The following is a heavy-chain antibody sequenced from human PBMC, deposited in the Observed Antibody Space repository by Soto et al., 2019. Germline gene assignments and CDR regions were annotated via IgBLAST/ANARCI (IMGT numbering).Heavy chain of an antibody. CDR1: GCSFLGSP. CDR3: ARGYCSSTSCYEFDY. V-gene: IGHV4-34*01. J-gene: IGHJ4*02. D-gene: IGHD2-2*01. Sequence: PSETLSATFAGNGCSFLGSPWTGLLQAPWKGLHLIGQIIHSGSTYYNPSLKSRVFISLHSSNGQFSLELSSVTAADTAVYYCARGYCSSTSCYEFDYWGQGTLVTVSS. CDR2: IIHSGST.